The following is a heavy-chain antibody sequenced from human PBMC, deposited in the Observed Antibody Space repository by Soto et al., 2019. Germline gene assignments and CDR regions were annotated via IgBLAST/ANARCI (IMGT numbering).Heavy chain of an antibody. J-gene: IGHJ6*02. Sequence: GGSLRLSCAASGFTFSSYGMHWVRQAPGKGLEWVAVIWYDGSNKYYADSVKGRFTISRDNSKNTLCLQMNSLRAEDTAVYYCARATLVVPAAISYYYYGMDVWGQGTTVTVSS. CDR2: IWYDGSNK. CDR1: GFTFSSYG. D-gene: IGHD2-2*02. CDR3: ARATLVVPAAISYYYYGMDV. V-gene: IGHV3-33*01.